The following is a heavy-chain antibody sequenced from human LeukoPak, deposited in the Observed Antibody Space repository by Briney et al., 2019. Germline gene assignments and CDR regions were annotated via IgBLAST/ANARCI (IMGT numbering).Heavy chain of an antibody. V-gene: IGHV1-2*02. CDR1: GYTFTGYY. CDR3: ARIPLYYYDSSGYSPIFDY. J-gene: IGHJ4*02. D-gene: IGHD3-22*01. CDR2: INPNSGGT. Sequence: ASVKLSCKASGYTFTGYYMHWVRQAPGRGLEWKGWINPNSGGTNYAQKFQGRVTMTRDTSISTAYMELSRLRSDDTAVYYCARIPLYYYDSSGYSPIFDYWGQGTLVTVSS.